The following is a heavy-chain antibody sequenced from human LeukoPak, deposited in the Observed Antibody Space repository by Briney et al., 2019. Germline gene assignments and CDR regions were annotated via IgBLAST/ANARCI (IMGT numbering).Heavy chain of an antibody. V-gene: IGHV1-2*02. CDR2: INPNSGGT. CDR1: GYTFTGYY. CDR3: ARDVSDSGWYPDY. Sequence: ASGKVSCKASGYTFTGYYMHWVRQAPGQGLEWMGWINPNSGGTNYAQKFQGRVTMTRDTSISTAYMELSRLRSDDTAVYYCARDVSDSGWYPDYWGQGTLVTVSS. J-gene: IGHJ4*02. D-gene: IGHD6-13*01.